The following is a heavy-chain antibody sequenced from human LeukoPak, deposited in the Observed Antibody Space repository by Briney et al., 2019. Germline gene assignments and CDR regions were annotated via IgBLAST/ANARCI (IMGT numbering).Heavy chain of an antibody. CDR2: ISWNSGSI. D-gene: IGHD3-22*01. CDR3: AKDRSYNYYDSSGYLDY. CDR1: GFTFDDYA. V-gene: IGHV3-9*01. J-gene: IGHJ4*02. Sequence: GGSLRLSCAASGFTFDDYAMHWVRQAPGKGLEWVSGISWNSGSIGYADSVKGRFTISRDNAKNSLYLQMNSLRAEDTALYYCAKDRSYNYYDSSGYLDYWGQGTLVTVSS.